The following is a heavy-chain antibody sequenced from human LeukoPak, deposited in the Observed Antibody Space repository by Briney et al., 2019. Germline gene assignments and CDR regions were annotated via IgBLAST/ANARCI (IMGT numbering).Heavy chain of an antibody. CDR2: IYHSGST. V-gene: IGHV4-4*02. CDR3: ARAPLGDYYGSGSVIDY. CDR1: GGSISSSNW. J-gene: IGHJ4*02. Sequence: PSGTLSLTCAVSGGSISSSNWWGWVRQPPGKGLEWIGEIYHSGSTNYNPSLKSRVTISVDKSKNQFSLKLSSVTAADTAVYYCARAPLGDYYGSGSVIDYWGQGTLVTVSS. D-gene: IGHD3-10*01.